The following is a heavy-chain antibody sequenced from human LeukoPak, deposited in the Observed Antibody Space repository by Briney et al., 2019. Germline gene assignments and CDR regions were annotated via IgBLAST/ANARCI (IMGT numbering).Heavy chain of an antibody. V-gene: IGHV3-23*01. CDR3: ARDEGSGNLLYYYYYGMDV. D-gene: IGHD3-10*01. J-gene: IGHJ6*02. CDR1: GFTFSIYA. CDR2: IGDTT. Sequence: PGGSLRLSCAASGFTFSIYAMSWVRQAPGKGLEWVSAIGDTTYYADSVEGRFTISRDNSKNTLYLQMNSLRAEDTAVYYCARDEGSGNLLYYYYYGMDVWGQGTTVTVSS.